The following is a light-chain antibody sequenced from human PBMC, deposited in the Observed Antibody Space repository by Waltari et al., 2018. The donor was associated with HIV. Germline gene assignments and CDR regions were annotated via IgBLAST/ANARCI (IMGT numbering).Light chain of an antibody. CDR2: EVS. CDR1: SSDVGGYNY. J-gene: IGLJ2*01. CDR3: SSYAGSNDFGV. Sequence: QSALTQPPSASGSPGPSVTISCTGTSSDVGGYNYVSWYQQHPGKAPKLMLYEVSKRPSGVPDRFSGSKSGNTASLTVSGLQAEDEADYYCSSYAGSNDFGVFGGGTKLTVL. V-gene: IGLV2-8*01.